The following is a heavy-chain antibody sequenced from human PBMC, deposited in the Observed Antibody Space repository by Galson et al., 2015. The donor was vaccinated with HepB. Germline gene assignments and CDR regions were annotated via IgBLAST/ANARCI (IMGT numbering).Heavy chain of an antibody. V-gene: IGHV3-74*01. J-gene: IGHJ5*02. CDR2: INSDGSST. Sequence: SLRLSCAASGFTFSSYWMHWVRQAPGKGLVWVSRINSDGSSTSYADSVKGRFTISRDNAKNTLYLQMNSLRAEDTAVYYCARDALHYYGSGSYSRDFGWFDPWGQGTLVTVSS. CDR1: GFTFSSYW. CDR3: ARDALHYYGSGSYSRDFGWFDP. D-gene: IGHD3-10*01.